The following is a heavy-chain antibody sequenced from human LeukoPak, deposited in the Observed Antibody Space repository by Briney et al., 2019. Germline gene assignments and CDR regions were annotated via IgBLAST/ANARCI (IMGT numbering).Heavy chain of an antibody. D-gene: IGHD2-8*01. CDR3: ARDAEYCTNGVCFPYGMDV. Sequence: GASVKVSCKASGGTFSSYAISWVRQAPGQGLEWMGRIIPILGIANYAQKLQGRVTITADKSTSTAYMELSSLRSEDTAVYYCARDAEYCTNGVCFPYGMDVWGQGTTVTVSS. V-gene: IGHV1-69*04. J-gene: IGHJ6*02. CDR2: IIPILGIA. CDR1: GGTFSSYA.